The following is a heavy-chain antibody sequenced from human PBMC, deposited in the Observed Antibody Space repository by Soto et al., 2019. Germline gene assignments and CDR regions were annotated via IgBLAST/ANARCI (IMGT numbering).Heavy chain of an antibody. D-gene: IGHD6-19*01. V-gene: IGHV1-46*03. CDR1: GYTFTSDH. CDR2: INPSSGST. CDR3: ARGEVHSSGWNFDF. Sequence: ASVKVSCKASGYTFTSDHLHWVRQTPGLGLEWMGRINPSSGSTNYPQKFQGRVTMTRDTSTATAYMELSSLRSEDSAVYFCARGEVHSSGWNFDFWGQGSLVTSPQ. J-gene: IGHJ4*02.